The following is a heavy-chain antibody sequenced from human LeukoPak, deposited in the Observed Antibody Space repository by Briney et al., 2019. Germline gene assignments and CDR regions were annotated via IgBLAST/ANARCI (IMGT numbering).Heavy chain of an antibody. D-gene: IGHD3-3*01. J-gene: IGHJ3*02. V-gene: IGHV3-7*01. CDR1: GFTLSSYW. CDR2: IKQDGSEK. Sequence: QPGGSLRLSCATSGFTLSSYWMSWVRQAPGKGPEWVANIKQDGSEKYYVDSVKGRFTSSRDNAKNSLYLQMNSLRAEDTAVYYCARDAFSRISVFGVVSDAFDIWGQGTMVTVSS. CDR3: ARDAFSRISVFGVVSDAFDI.